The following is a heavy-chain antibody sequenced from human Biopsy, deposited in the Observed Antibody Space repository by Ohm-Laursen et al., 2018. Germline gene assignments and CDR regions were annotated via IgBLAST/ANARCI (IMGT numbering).Heavy chain of an antibody. CDR2: MGHSGST. CDR3: ARWEVGYSANDLRFDY. D-gene: IGHD5-12*01. Sequence: GTLSLTCAVYSGSFSSNYWTWIRQPPGKGLEWIGEMGHSGSTNHNPSLKSRVTISMDTSKNQFSLKLTSVTAADTAVYYCARWEVGYSANDLRFDYWGQGTLVTVSS. J-gene: IGHJ4*02. CDR1: SGSFSSNY. V-gene: IGHV4-34*01.